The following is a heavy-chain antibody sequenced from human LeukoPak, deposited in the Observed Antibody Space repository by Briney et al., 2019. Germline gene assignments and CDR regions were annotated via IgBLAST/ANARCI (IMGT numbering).Heavy chain of an antibody. J-gene: IGHJ4*02. D-gene: IGHD3-10*01. CDR3: AREPMVQGVTLDY. V-gene: IGHV3-21*01. Sequence: GGSLRLSCAASGFTFSSCSVNWVRQAPGKGLEWVSSISSSSSYIYYADSVKGRFTISRDNAKNSLYLQMNSLRAEDTAVYYCAREPMVQGVTLDYWGQGTLVTVSS. CDR2: ISSSSSYI. CDR1: GFTFSSCS.